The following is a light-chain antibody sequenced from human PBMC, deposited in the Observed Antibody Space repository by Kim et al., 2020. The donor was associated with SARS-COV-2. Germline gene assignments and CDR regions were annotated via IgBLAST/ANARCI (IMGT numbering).Light chain of an antibody. CDR1: KLGDKY. Sequence: SYELTQPPSVSVSPGQTASITCSGDKLGDKYACWYQQKPGQSPVLVIYQDRKRPSGIPERFSGSNSGNTATLPISGTQAMDEDDYYCQAWDSSTVGFGGG. V-gene: IGLV3-1*01. J-gene: IGLJ2*01. CDR3: QAWDSSTVG. CDR2: QDR.